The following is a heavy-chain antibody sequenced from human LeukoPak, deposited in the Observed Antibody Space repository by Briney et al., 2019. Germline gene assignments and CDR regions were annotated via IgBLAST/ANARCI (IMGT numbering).Heavy chain of an antibody. CDR1: GFTFSSYG. Sequence: GGSLRLSCAASGFTFSSYGMHWVRQAPGKGLEWVAVISYDGSNEYYADSVKGRFTISRDNSKNTVYLQMNSLRAEDTAVYYCAKDSCGMDVWGQGTTVTDSS. CDR2: ISYDGSNE. V-gene: IGHV3-30*18. J-gene: IGHJ6*02. CDR3: AKDSCGMDV.